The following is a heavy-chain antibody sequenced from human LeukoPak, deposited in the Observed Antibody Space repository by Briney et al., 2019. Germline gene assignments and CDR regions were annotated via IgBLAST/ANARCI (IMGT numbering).Heavy chain of an antibody. Sequence: SETLSLTCTVSGGSISSYYWSWTRQPAGKGLEWIGRIFTSGGTKYNPSLKSRVTMSLDTSKNQLSLKLSSVTAADTAVYYCARIYSRGWSLDYWGQGTLVTVSS. CDR1: GGSISSYY. CDR3: ARIYSRGWSLDY. D-gene: IGHD6-19*01. V-gene: IGHV4-4*07. CDR2: IFTSGGT. J-gene: IGHJ4*02.